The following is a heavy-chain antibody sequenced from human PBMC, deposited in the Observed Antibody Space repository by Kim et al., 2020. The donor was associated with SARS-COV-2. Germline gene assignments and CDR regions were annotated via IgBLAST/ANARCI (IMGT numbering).Heavy chain of an antibody. CDR2: ISTSGSTT. CDR1: GFTFNNFA. Sequence: GGSLRLSCVASGFTFNNFAMSWARQAPGKGLEWVSGISTSGSTTYYTDSVKGRFTISRDNSKNTLYLQMNSLRAEDTAVYFCARRGVAVVANYYGMDVWGQGTTVTVSS. D-gene: IGHD3-10*01. J-gene: IGHJ6*02. V-gene: IGHV3-23*01. CDR3: ARRGVAVVANYYGMDV.